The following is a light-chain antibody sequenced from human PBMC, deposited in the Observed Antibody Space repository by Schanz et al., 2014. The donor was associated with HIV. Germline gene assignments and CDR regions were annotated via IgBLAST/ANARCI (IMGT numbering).Light chain of an antibody. CDR2: EVS. Sequence: QSALTQPASVSGSPGQSITISCTGTSSDVGSYNLVSWYQQHPGKAPKLMIYEVSKRPSGVSNRFSGSKSGNTASLTISGLQAADEADYYCCSYTSSSSLYVFGTGTKLTVL. CDR1: SSDVGSYNL. J-gene: IGLJ1*01. CDR3: CSYTSSSSLYV. V-gene: IGLV2-14*02.